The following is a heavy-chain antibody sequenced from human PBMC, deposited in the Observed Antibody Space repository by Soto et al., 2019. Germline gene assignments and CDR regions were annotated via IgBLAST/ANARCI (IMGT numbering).Heavy chain of an antibody. D-gene: IGHD3-9*01. Sequence: GSLRLSCAASGFTFSSYWMSWVRQAPGKGLEWVANIKQDGSEKYYVDSVKGRFTISRDNAKISLYLQMNSLRAEDTAVYYCAREPRYFDWLGSDAFDIWGQGTMVTVSS. CDR1: GFTFSSYW. V-gene: IGHV3-7*05. CDR3: AREPRYFDWLGSDAFDI. CDR2: IKQDGSEK. J-gene: IGHJ3*02.